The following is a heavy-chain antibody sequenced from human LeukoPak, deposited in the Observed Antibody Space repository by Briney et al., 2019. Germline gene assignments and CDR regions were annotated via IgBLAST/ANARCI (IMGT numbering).Heavy chain of an antibody. CDR2: INPNSGGT. Sequence: ASVKVSCKASGYTFTGYYMRWVRQAPGQGLEWMGWINPNSGGTNYAQKFQGRVTMTTDTSTSTAYMELRSLRSEDTAVYYCARGLRAVAGPELDYWGQGTLVTVSS. CDR1: GYTFTGYY. CDR3: ARGLRAVAGPELDY. J-gene: IGHJ4*02. D-gene: IGHD6-19*01. V-gene: IGHV1-2*02.